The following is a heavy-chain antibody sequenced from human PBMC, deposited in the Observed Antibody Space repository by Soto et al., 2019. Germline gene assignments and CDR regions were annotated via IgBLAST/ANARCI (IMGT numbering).Heavy chain of an antibody. D-gene: IGHD2-15*01. Sequence: EVQLVESGGGLVQPGGSLRLSCAASGFTFSSYAMHWVRQAPGKGLEYVSVISSNGGSTYYANSVKGRFTISRDNFKNTLYLQMGSLRAEDMAVYYCARGIFDSYGMDVWGQGTTVTVCS. CDR3: ARGIFDSYGMDV. V-gene: IGHV3-64*01. J-gene: IGHJ6*02. CDR1: GFTFSSYA. CDR2: ISSNGGST.